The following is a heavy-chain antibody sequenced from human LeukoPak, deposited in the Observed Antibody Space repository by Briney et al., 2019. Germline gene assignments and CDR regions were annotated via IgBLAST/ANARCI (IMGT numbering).Heavy chain of an antibody. CDR3: AREAFYSGYSSGWYDY. V-gene: IGHV4-59*01. J-gene: IGHJ4*02. Sequence: SETLSLTCTVSGGSISNYYWSWIRQPPGKGLEWIGYIYYSGSTNYNPSLKSRVTTSVDTSKNQFSLKLSSVTAADTAVYYCAREAFYSGYSSGWYDYWGQGTLVTVSS. CDR2: IYYSGST. D-gene: IGHD6-19*01. CDR1: GGSISNYY.